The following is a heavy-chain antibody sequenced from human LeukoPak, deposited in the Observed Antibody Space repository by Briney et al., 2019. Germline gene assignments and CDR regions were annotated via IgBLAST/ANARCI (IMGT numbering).Heavy chain of an antibody. V-gene: IGHV6-1*01. D-gene: IGHD5-24*01. J-gene: IGHJ3*02. CDR3: ARGRWRAFDI. CDR1: GDSVSSNSAA. Sequence: SQTLSLTCAISGDSVSSNSAAWNWIRQSPSRGLEWLGRTYYRSKWYNDYAFSVISRITINPDTSKNQFSLQLTSVTPEDTAIYHCARGRWRAFDIWGQGTMVTVSS. CDR2: TYYRSKWYN.